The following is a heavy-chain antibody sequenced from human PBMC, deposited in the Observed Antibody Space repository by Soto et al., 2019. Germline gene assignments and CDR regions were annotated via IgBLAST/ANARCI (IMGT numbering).Heavy chain of an antibody. CDR2: MNPNSGNT. D-gene: IGHD6-19*01. CDR3: ARENSGWYVPHSPYYYGMDV. J-gene: IGHJ6*02. V-gene: IGHV1-8*01. CDR1: GYTFTSYD. Sequence: ASVKVSCKASGYTFTSYDINWVRQATGQGLEWMGWMNPNSGNTGYAQKFQGRVTMTRNTSISTAYMELSSLRSEDTAVYYCARENSGWYVPHSPYYYGMDVWGQGTTVTVSS.